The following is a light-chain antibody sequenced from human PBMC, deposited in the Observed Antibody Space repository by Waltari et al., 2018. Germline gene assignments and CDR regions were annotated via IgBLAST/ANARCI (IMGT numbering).Light chain of an antibody. V-gene: IGLV1-36*01. J-gene: IGLJ2*01. CDR2: YDD. CDR1: SSNIGKNA. CDR3: AAWDGGLNGPI. Sequence: QSVLTQPPSVSGVPRQRVTISCSGSSSNIGKNAVNWYQQFPGKSPKLLIYYDDMVPSGVSDRFSGSKSGTSASLVISGLQSEDEADYFCAAWDGGLNGPIFGGGTKLTVL.